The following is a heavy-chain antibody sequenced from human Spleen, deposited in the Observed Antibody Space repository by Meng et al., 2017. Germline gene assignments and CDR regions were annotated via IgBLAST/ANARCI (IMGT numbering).Heavy chain of an antibody. J-gene: IGHJ4*02. CDR3: ARVGDASGYPSFDY. CDR1: GNSVSSGSYY. Sequence: SETLSLTCTVSGNSVSSGSYYWSWIRQPPGKGLEWIGYIYYSGSTNYNPSLKSRASISSDMSKNHFSLKLTSVTAADTAVYYCARVGDASGYPSFDYWGQGTLVTVSS. CDR2: IYYSGST. V-gene: IGHV4-61*03. D-gene: IGHD3-22*01.